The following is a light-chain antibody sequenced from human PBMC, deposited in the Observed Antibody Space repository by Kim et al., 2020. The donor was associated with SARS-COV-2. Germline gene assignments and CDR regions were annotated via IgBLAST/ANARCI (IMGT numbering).Light chain of an antibody. CDR3: KQYNNWPRT. CDR2: GAS. J-gene: IGKJ4*01. V-gene: IGKV3-15*01. CDR1: QNVNSN. Sequence: EIAMTQSPATLSVSPGERATLSCRASQNVNSNLVWYQQKPGQAPRLLIYGASARATGIPDRFSGSGSGTEFTLTIRRLQPEDFAIYYCKQYNNWPRTFGGGTKVDIK.